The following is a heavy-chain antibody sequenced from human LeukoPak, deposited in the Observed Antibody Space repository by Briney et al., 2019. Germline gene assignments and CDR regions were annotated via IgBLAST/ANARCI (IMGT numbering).Heavy chain of an antibody. J-gene: IGHJ5*02. V-gene: IGHV4-59*01. Sequence: GSLRLSCAASGFTFSTYAMSWIRQPPGKGLEWIGYIYYSGSTNYNPSLKSQVTISVDTSKNQFSLKLSSVTAADTAVYYCARAIRFYGDYENWFDPWGQGTLVTVSS. CDR1: GFTFSTYA. CDR2: IYYSGST. CDR3: ARAIRFYGDYENWFDP. D-gene: IGHD4-17*01.